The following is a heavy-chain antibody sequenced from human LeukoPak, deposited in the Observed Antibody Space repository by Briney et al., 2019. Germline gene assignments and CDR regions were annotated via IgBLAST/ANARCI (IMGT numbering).Heavy chain of an antibody. CDR3: AKVLDSSSRVLQMVDAFDI. CDR2: ISYDGSNK. V-gene: IGHV3-30*18. J-gene: IGHJ3*02. Sequence: GRSLRLSCAASGFTFSSYGMHWVRQAPGKGLEWVAVISYDGSNKYYADSVKGRFTISRDNSKNTLYLQMNSLRAEDTAVYYCAKVLDSSSRVLQMVDAFDIWGQGTMVTVSS. CDR1: GFTFSSYG. D-gene: IGHD6-13*01.